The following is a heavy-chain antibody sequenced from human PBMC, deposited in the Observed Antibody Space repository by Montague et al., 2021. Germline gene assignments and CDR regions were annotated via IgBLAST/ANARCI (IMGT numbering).Heavy chain of an antibody. CDR1: GDSDSSNDAT. Sequence: CAISGDSDSSNDATWNWIRQAPSRGLEWLGRTYYRSKWYNEYAVSVKSRITVNPDTSKNQFPLLLNSVTPEDTAVYYCARGWQKRFDPWGQGTLVTVSS. CDR3: ARGWQKRFDP. D-gene: IGHD5-24*01. J-gene: IGHJ5*02. CDR2: TYYRSKWYN. V-gene: IGHV6-1*01.